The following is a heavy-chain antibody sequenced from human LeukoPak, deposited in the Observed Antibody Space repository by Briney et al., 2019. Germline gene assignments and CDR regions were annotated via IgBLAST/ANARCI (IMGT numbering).Heavy chain of an antibody. D-gene: IGHD6-19*01. Sequence: KVACHACGGTFSIYAISWVRQAPGQGHEWMGRIIPILGIANYAQKFQGRVTITADKSTSTAYMELSSLRSEDTAVYYCASDSSGWYSVYFDYWGQGTLVTVSS. CDR3: ASDSSGWYSVYFDY. CDR1: GGTFSIYA. J-gene: IGHJ4*02. V-gene: IGHV1-69*04. CDR2: IIPILGIA.